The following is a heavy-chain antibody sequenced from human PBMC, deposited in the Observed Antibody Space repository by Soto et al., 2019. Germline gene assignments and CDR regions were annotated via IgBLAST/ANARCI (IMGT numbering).Heavy chain of an antibody. CDR2: SSAYNGNT. Sequence: ASVKVSCKASSYTFISYGISWVRQAPGQGLEWMGWSSAYNGNTNYAQKLQGRVTMTTDTSTSTAYMELRSLRSDDTAVYYCARAITPYDSSAYYSGFGMVAFDIWGQGTMVTVSS. V-gene: IGHV1-18*01. CDR1: SYTFISYG. D-gene: IGHD3-22*01. CDR3: ARAITPYDSSAYYSGFGMVAFDI. J-gene: IGHJ3*02.